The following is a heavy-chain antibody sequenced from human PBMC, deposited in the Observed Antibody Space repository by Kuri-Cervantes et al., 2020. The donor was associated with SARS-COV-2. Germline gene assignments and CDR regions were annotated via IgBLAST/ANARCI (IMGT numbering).Heavy chain of an antibody. CDR1: GGSISSSSYY. J-gene: IGHJ6*03. V-gene: IGHV4-39*01. D-gene: IGHD6-19*01. CDR2: IDYSGST. Sequence: GSLRLSCTVSGGSISSSSYYWGWLRQPPGKGRGWIGSIDYSGSTYYNPSLKSRVTISVDTSKNRFSLKLSSVTAADTAVYYRARNSGYSSGWFYYYYYMDVWGKGTTVTVSS. CDR3: ARNSGYSSGWFYYYYYMDV.